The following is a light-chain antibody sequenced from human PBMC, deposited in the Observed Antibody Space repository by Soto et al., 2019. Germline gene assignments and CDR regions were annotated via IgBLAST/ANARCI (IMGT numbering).Light chain of an antibody. CDR3: QQLNSYPPLT. CDR2: AAS. Sequence: DIQLTQSPSFLSASVGDRVTITCRASQGISSYLAWYQQKPGKAPKLLIYAASTLQSGVPSRFSGSGSGTEFTLTISSLPPEDFATYYCQQLNSYPPLTFGPGTKVDIK. J-gene: IGKJ3*01. V-gene: IGKV1-9*01. CDR1: QGISSY.